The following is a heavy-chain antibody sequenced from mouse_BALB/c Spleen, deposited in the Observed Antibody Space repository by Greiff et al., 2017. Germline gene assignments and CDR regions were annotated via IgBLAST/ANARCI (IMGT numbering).Heavy chain of an antibody. V-gene: IGHV5-4*02. J-gene: IGHJ4*01. CDR3: ARDPPIYDGYYNYAMDY. Sequence: EVKLEESGGGLVKPGGSLKLSCAASGFTFSDYYMYWVRQTPEKRLEWVATISDGGSYTYYPDSVKGRFTISRDNAKNNLYLQMSSLKSEDTAMYYCARDPPIYDGYYNYAMDYWGQGTSVTVSS. CDR1: GFTFSDYY. D-gene: IGHD2-3*01. CDR2: ISDGGSYT.